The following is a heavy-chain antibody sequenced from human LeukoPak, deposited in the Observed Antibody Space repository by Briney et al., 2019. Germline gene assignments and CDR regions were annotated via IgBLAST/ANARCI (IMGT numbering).Heavy chain of an antibody. J-gene: IGHJ4*02. CDR2: SRNKANSYTT. D-gene: IGHD1-26*01. CDR3: VRLTVISGSHHLAY. Sequence: GGSLRLSCAVSGFSFSDHYMDWVRQAPGKGLEWVARSRNKANSYTTQYAASVKGRFTISRDDSENSLYLQMNSLKTEDTAVYYCVRLTVISGSHHLAYWGQGTLVTVSS. V-gene: IGHV3-72*01. CDR1: GFSFSDHY.